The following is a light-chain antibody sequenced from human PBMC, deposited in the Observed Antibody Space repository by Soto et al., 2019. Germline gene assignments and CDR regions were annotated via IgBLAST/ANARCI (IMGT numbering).Light chain of an antibody. Sequence: EIVMTQSPVTLSVSPGERATLSCRASQSVSSNLAWYQQKPGQAPRLLIYGASTRATGIPARLSGSGSGTECPLTISSLQSEDFAVYYCQQHDKWPFTFGQGTKLDIK. CDR3: QQHDKWPFT. J-gene: IGKJ2*01. V-gene: IGKV3-15*01. CDR2: GAS. CDR1: QSVSSN.